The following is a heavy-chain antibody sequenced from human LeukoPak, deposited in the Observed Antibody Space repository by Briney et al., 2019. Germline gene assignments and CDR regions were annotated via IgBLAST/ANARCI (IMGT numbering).Heavy chain of an antibody. Sequence: PGGSLRLSCAASGFTFDDYAMPWVRQAPGKGLEWVSGISWNSGSIGYADSVKGRFTISRDNAKNSLYLQMNSLRAEDTALYYCAKDMFMDTAMANDAFDIWGQGTMVTVSS. CDR2: ISWNSGSI. J-gene: IGHJ3*02. CDR1: GFTFDDYA. CDR3: AKDMFMDTAMANDAFDI. V-gene: IGHV3-9*01. D-gene: IGHD5-18*01.